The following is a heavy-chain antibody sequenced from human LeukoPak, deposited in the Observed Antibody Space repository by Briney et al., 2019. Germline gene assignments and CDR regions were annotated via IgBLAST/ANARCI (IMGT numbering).Heavy chain of an antibody. CDR3: ARTIAVAGAAEYFQH. CDR1: GDSISGYY. CDR2: INHSGST. J-gene: IGHJ1*01. D-gene: IGHD6-19*01. V-gene: IGHV4-34*01. Sequence: SETLSLTCTVSGDSISGYYWSWIRQPPGKGLEWIGEINHSGSTNYNPSLKSRVTISVDTSKNQFSLKLSSVTAADTAVYYCARTIAVAGAAEYFQHWGQGTLVTVSS.